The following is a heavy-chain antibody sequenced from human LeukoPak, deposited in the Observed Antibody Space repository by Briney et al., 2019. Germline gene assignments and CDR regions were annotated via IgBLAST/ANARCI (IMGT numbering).Heavy chain of an antibody. CDR2: INHSGST. J-gene: IGHJ4*02. V-gene: IGHV4-34*01. D-gene: IGHD3/OR15-3a*01. Sequence: SETLSLTCAVYGGSFSGYYWSWIRQPPGKGLEWIGEINHSGSTNYNPSLKSRVTISVDTSKNQFSLKLSSVTAADTAVYYCARGSRGPTNYWGQGTLVTVSS. CDR3: ARGSRGPTNY. CDR1: GGSFSGYY.